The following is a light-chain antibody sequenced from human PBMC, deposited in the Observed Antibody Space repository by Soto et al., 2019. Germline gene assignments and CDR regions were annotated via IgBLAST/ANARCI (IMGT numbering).Light chain of an antibody. J-gene: IGKJ4*01. Sequence: DIQLTQSPSFLSASVGDRVTITCRASQGISSYLAWYQQKPGKAPKLLIYAASTLQSGVPSRFSGSGSGTDFTLTSSSLQPEDFATYYCQQLNSYPFTFGGGTKVEIK. V-gene: IGKV1-9*01. CDR3: QQLNSYPFT. CDR1: QGISSY. CDR2: AAS.